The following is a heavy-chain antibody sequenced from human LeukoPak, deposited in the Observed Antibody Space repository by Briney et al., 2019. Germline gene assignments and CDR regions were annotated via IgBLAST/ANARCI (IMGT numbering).Heavy chain of an antibody. CDR2: ISSSGSTI. V-gene: IGHV3-48*03. CDR1: GFTFSSYE. J-gene: IGHJ5*02. Sequence: PGGSLRLSCAASGFTFSSYEVNWVRQAPGKGLEWVSYISSSGSTIYYADSVKGRFTISRDIAKNSLYLQMNSLRAEDTAVYYCAREDMGYCSGGSCYRAWFDPWGQGTLVTVSS. D-gene: IGHD2-15*01. CDR3: AREDMGYCSGGSCYRAWFDP.